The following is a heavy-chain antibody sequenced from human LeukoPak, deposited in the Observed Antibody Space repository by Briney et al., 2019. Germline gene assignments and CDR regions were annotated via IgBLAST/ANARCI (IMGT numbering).Heavy chain of an antibody. CDR1: GFTFSSYS. CDR3: ARDPGRPNDY. J-gene: IGHJ4*02. V-gene: IGHV3-21*01. Sequence: SLILSCAASGFTFSSYSMNWVSQAPRKGLEWVSSISSSSSYIYYADSVKGRFTISRDNAKNTLYLQMNSLRAEDTAVYYCARDPGRPNDYWGQGTLVTVSS. CDR2: ISSSSSYI.